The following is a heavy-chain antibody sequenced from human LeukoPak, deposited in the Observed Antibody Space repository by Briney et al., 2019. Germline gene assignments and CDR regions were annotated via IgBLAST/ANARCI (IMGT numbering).Heavy chain of an antibody. CDR1: GFTFSSYV. D-gene: IGHD6-19*01. J-gene: IGHJ1*01. Sequence: GDSLRLSCADSGFTFSSYVMSWVPQAPGKGLEWLSIISGSGDSTYYADSVKGRFTISRDNSKNTLYLQMNSLRAEDTAVYYCARDPIAVAGRRGYFQHWGQGTLVTVSS. CDR3: ARDPIAVAGRRGYFQH. V-gene: IGHV3-23*01. CDR2: ISGSGDST.